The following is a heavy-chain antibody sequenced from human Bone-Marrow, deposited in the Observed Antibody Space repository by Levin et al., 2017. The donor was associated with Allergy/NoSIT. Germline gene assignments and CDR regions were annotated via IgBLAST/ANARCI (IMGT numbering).Heavy chain of an antibody. CDR2: IYYSGNT. D-gene: IGHD3-10*01. Sequence: PSQTLSLTCTVSGGSISSGDFFWSWIRQPPGKGLEWIGYIYYSGNTYYSPSLKSRVTISVDTSKNQFSLKLSSVTAADTAVYYCARYHFRSGTYFLDYYYFMDVWGKGTTVTVSS. V-gene: IGHV4-30-4*01. CDR1: GGSISSGDFF. CDR3: ARYHFRSGTYFLDYYYFMDV. J-gene: IGHJ6*03.